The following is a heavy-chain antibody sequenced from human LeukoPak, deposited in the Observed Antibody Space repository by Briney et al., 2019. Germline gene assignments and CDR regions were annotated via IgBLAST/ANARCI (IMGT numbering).Heavy chain of an antibody. Sequence: GGSLRLSCAASGFTFSSYSMNWVRQAPGKGLEWVSSISSSSSYIYYADSVKGRFTISRDNAKNSLYLQMNSLRAEDTAVYYCATSRNYDILTGGDAFDIWGQGTMVTVSS. CDR2: ISSSSSYI. V-gene: IGHV3-21*01. D-gene: IGHD3-9*01. CDR1: GFTFSSYS. CDR3: ATSRNYDILTGGDAFDI. J-gene: IGHJ3*02.